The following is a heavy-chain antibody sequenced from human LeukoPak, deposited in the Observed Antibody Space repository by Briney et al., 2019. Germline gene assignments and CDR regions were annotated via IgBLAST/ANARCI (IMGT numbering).Heavy chain of an antibody. CDR1: GGSFSGYY. CDR2: IYYSGST. Sequence: PSETLSLTCAVYGGSFSGYYWSWIRQHPGKGLEWIGYIYYSGSTYYNPSLKSRVTISVDTSKNQFSLKLSSVTAADTAVYYCARDSRSSFDPWGQGTLVTVSS. J-gene: IGHJ5*02. CDR3: ARDSRSSFDP. V-gene: IGHV4-31*11.